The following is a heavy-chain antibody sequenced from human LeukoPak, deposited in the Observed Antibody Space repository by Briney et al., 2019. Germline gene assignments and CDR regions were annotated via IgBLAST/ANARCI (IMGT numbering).Heavy chain of an antibody. Sequence: PSETLSLTCAVYGGSFSGYYWSWIRQPPGKGLQWIGEIIDGGSSNYNPSPKSRVTISLDASKNQFSLRLSSVTAADTAMYYCARRTGIKEYYESRTYFDSWGQGTLVTVSS. D-gene: IGHD3-22*01. V-gene: IGHV4-34*12. J-gene: IGHJ4*02. CDR3: ARRTGIKEYYESRTYFDS. CDR1: GGSFSGYY. CDR2: IIDGGSS.